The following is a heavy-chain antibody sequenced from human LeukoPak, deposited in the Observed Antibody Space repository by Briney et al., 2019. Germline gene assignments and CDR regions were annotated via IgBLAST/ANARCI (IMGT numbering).Heavy chain of an antibody. CDR1: GFTFSDYY. D-gene: IGHD2-2*01. Sequence: GGSLRLSCAASGFTFSDYYMSWIRLTPGKGLEWVSYITGSGDIKSYVDSVKGRFTISRDNAKKSLYLQMSSLRVEDTALYYCARDYCSGSSCLSIQTLDPRGQGNLVTVSS. V-gene: IGHV3-11*04. CDR2: ITGSGDIK. J-gene: IGHJ5*02. CDR3: ARDYCSGSSCLSIQTLDP.